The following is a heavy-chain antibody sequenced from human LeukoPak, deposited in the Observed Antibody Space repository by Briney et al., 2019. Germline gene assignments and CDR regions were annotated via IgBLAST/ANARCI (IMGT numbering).Heavy chain of an antibody. J-gene: IGHJ5*02. CDR3: AKDLAYSNRVSFDP. CDR2: INHSGST. D-gene: IGHD4-11*01. V-gene: IGHV4-34*01. CDR1: GGSFSGYY. Sequence: SETLSLTCAVYGGSFSGYYWSWIRQPPGEGLEWIGEINHSGSTNYNPSLKSRVTISVDTSKNQFSLKLSSVTAADTAVYYCAKDLAYSNRVSFDPWGQGTLVTVSS.